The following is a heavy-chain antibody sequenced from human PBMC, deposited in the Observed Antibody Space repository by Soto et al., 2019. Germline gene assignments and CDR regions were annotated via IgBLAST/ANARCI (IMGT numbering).Heavy chain of an antibody. CDR2: ITGSGTST. CDR3: ARDEGMDKITAGGFIVPRFDY. V-gene: IGHV3-21*06. J-gene: IGHJ4*02. D-gene: IGHD3-16*02. CDR1: GFTFSSYS. Sequence: LRLSCAASGFTFSSYSMNWVRQAPGKGLEWVSSITGSGTSTYYAGSVKGRFTISRDNANNLLYLQMNSLGVEDRAVYYCARDEGMDKITAGGFIVPRFDYWGRGTLVTVSS.